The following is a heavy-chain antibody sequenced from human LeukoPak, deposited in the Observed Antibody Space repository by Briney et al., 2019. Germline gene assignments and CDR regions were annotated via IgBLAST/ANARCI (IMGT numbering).Heavy chain of an antibody. CDR3: ARRLKGLRTFDY. CDR2: IYTSGST. V-gene: IGHV4-59*10. Sequence: SETLSLTCAVYGGSFSGYYWSWIRQPPGKGLEWIGRIYTSGSTNYNPSLKSRVTISVDTSKNQFSLKLSSVTAADTAVYYCARRLKGLRTFDYWGQGTLVTVSS. CDR1: GGSFSGYY. D-gene: IGHD2-21*02. J-gene: IGHJ4*02.